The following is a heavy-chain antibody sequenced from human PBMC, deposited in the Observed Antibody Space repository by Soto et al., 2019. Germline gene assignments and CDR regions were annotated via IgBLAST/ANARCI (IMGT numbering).Heavy chain of an antibody. Sequence: QVQLVQSGAEVKKPGASVTVSCKASDYTFSTYGISWVRQAPGQGLEWMGWITAYNGNTNYAQNLQGRVAMTTDTSTSTAYMELRSLRSDDTAVYYCARATQYYYDSSGYLDYWGQGTLVTVSS. D-gene: IGHD3-22*01. CDR1: DYTFSTYG. CDR3: ARATQYYYDSSGYLDY. CDR2: ITAYNGNT. V-gene: IGHV1-18*01. J-gene: IGHJ4*02.